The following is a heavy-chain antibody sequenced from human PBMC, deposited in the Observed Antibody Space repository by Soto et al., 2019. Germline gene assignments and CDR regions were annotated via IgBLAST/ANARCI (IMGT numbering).Heavy chain of an antibody. CDR3: ARRKYTGTTGYYYGMDV. CDR2: INARNGNT. J-gene: IGHJ6*02. D-gene: IGHD1-7*01. V-gene: IGHV1-3*01. Sequence: ASVKVSCKASGYTFTSYAMHWVRKAPGQMLEWMGWINARNGNTKYSQKFQGRVTITRDTSASTTYMELSSLRSEDTAVYYCARRKYTGTTGYYYGMDVWGQGTKVTVSS. CDR1: GYTFTSYA.